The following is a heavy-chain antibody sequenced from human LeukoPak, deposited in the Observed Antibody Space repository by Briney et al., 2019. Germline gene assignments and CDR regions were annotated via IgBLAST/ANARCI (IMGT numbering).Heavy chain of an antibody. CDR1: DGSFSGYY. CDR2: TNHSGST. J-gene: IGHJ4*02. D-gene: IGHD3-3*01. Sequence: SETLSLTCAVYDGSFSGYYWSWIRQPPGKGLEWIGETNHSGSTNYNPSLKSRVTISLDTSKSQFSLKVRYVTAADTAVYYCARGLNDSWTGENYWGQGTLVTVSS. V-gene: IGHV4-34*01. CDR3: ARGLNDSWTGENY.